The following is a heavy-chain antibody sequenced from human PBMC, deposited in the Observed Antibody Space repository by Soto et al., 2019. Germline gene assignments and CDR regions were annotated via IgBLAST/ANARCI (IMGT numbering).Heavy chain of an antibody. J-gene: IGHJ6*02. CDR1: GFTVSSNY. CDR2: ISYDGSNK. D-gene: IGHD6-13*01. Sequence: PGGSLRLSCAASGFTVSSNYMSWVRQAPGKGLEWVAVISYDGSNKYYADSVKGRFTISRDNSKNTLYLQMNSLRAEDTAVYYCARNMDAAARHYYYYYGMDVWGQGTTVTVSS. CDR3: ARNMDAAARHYYYYYGMDV. V-gene: IGHV3-30-3*01.